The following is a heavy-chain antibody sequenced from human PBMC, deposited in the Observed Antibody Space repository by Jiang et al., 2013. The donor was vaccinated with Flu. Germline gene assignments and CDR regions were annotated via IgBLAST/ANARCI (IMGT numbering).Heavy chain of an antibody. CDR3: ARDYYDSTTIPWGMDV. V-gene: IGHV1-69*04. CDR1: GGTFSSYA. Sequence: GAEVKKPGSSVKVSCKASGGTFSSYAISWVRQAPGQGLEWMGGIIPILGIANYAQKFQGRVTITADKSTSTAYMELSSLRSEDTAVYYCARDYYDSTTIPWGMDVWGQGTTVTV. D-gene: IGHD3-22*01. J-gene: IGHJ6*02. CDR2: IIPILGIA.